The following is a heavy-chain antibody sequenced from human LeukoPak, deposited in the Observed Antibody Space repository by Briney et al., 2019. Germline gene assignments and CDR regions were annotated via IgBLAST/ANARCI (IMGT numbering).Heavy chain of an antibody. V-gene: IGHV1-24*01. CDR2: FDPEDGET. CDR3: ATDSRGYSYGHTGGFDY. D-gene: IGHD5-18*01. CDR1: GYTLTELS. J-gene: IGHJ4*02. Sequence: ASVKVSCKASGYTLTELSMHWVRQAPGKGLEWMGGFDPEDGETIYAQKFQGRVTMTEDTSTDTAYMELSSLRSEDTAVYYCATDSRGYSYGHTGGFDYWGQGTLVTVSS.